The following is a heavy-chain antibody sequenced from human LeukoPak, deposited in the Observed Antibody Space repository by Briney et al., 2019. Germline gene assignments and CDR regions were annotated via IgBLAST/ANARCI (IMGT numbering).Heavy chain of an antibody. CDR2: TYYRSKWYN. D-gene: IGHD3-10*01. V-gene: IGHV6-1*01. CDR1: GDSVSSKSVA. CDR3: ARNYYGIDV. J-gene: IGHJ6*02. Sequence: HSQTLSLTCAISGDSVSSKSVAWNWIRQSPSRGLEWLGETYYRSKWYNDFAESVKRRISINPDTSKNQFSLQLNSVTPEDTAVYYCARNYYGIDVWGQGTTVTVSS.